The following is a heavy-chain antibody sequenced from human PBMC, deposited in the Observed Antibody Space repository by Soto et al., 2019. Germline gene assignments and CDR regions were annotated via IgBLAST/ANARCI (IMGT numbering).Heavy chain of an antibody. V-gene: IGHV1-3*01. CDR3: ARSDDDYGDYDLDY. CDR2: INAGNGNT. D-gene: IGHD4-17*01. CDR1: GYTFTSYA. Sequence: ASVKVSCKASGYTFTSYAMHWVRQAPGQRLEWMGWINAGNGNTKYSQKFQGRVTITRDTSASTAYMELSSLRSEDTAVYYCARSDDDYGDYDLDYWGQGTLVTVSS. J-gene: IGHJ4*02.